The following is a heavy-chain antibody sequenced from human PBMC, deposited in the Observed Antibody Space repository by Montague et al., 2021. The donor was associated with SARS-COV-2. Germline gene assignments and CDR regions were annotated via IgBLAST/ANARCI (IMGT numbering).Heavy chain of an antibody. V-gene: IGHV4-59*01. D-gene: IGHD2-15*01. CDR2: IYYSGST. J-gene: IGHJ5*02. CDR1: GGSISSYY. CDR3: ARRSLGYCSGGSCYSAFDP. Sequence: SETLSLTCTVSGGSISSYYWSWIRQPPGKGLEWIGYIYYSGSTNXXPSLKSRVTISVDTSKNQFSLKLSSVTAADTAVYYCARRSLGYCSGGSCYSAFDPWGQGTLVTVSS.